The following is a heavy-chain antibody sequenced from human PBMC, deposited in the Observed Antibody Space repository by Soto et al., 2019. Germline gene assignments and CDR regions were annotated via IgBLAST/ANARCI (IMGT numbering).Heavy chain of an antibody. Sequence: GGSLRLSCAASCFAFINSGIFWVRQAPGKGLEWVSTISYDSVGTHYADSVKGRFTISRDNSKDTVFLQMDGLRAEDTAVYYCAKDPSTGPADYWGQGTLVTVSS. V-gene: IGHV3-23*01. CDR1: CFAFINSG. CDR2: ISYDSVGT. J-gene: IGHJ4*02. CDR3: AKDPSTGPADY.